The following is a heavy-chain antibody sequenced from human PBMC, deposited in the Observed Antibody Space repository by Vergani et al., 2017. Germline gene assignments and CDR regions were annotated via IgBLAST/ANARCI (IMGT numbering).Heavy chain of an antibody. CDR2: FDPEDGET. Sequence: QVQLVQSGAEVKKPGSSVKVSCKASGGTFSSYAISWVRQAPGQGLEWMGGFDPEDGETIYAQKFQGRVTMTEDTSTDTAYMELSSLRSEDTAVYYCATDLVGATRYFQHWGQGTLVTVSS. D-gene: IGHD1-26*01. J-gene: IGHJ1*01. CDR3: ATDLVGATRYFQH. CDR1: GGTFSSYA. V-gene: IGHV1-24*01.